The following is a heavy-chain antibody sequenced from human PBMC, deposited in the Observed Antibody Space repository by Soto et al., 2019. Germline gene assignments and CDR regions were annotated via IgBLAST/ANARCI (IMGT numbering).Heavy chain of an antibody. D-gene: IGHD1-1*01. CDR1: GYTFTSYG. J-gene: IGHJ5*02. Sequence: GASVKVSCKASGYTFTSYGISWVRQAPGQGLEWMGWISAYNGNTNYAQKLQGRVTMTTDTSTSTAYMELRSLRSDDTAVYYCARRNEPLTIHPEPPNWFAPWGQGTLVTVSS. V-gene: IGHV1-18*01. CDR2: ISAYNGNT. CDR3: ARRNEPLTIHPEPPNWFAP.